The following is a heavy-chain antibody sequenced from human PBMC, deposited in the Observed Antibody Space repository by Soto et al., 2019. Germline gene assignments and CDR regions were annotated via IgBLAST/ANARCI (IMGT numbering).Heavy chain of an antibody. CDR2: IKEDGSDK. V-gene: IGHV3-7*05. J-gene: IGHJ4*02. CDR3: VRRRGGDGWTVDY. CDR1: GFTFSNFW. Sequence: EVQLVESGGGLVQPGGSLRLSCEVSGFTFSNFWMNWVRQAPGKGLERVAIIKEDGSDKYYLDSVKGRFTIYRDNANNLVYLQMNGLRVEDTAVYYCVRRRGGDGWTVDYWGQGTLVTVSS. D-gene: IGHD6-19*01.